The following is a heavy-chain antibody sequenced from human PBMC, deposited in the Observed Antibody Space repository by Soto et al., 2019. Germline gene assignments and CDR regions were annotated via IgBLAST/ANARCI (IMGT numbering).Heavy chain of an antibody. CDR3: ASYSNYRYYYYYGMDV. J-gene: IGHJ6*02. Sequence: PGESLKISCKGSGYSFTSYWIGWVRQMPGKGLEWMGIIYPGDSDTRYSPSFQGQVTISADKSISTAYLQWSSLKASDTAMYYCASYSNYRYYYYYGMDVWGQGTTVTVSS. CDR1: GYSFTSYW. D-gene: IGHD4-4*01. CDR2: IYPGDSDT. V-gene: IGHV5-51*01.